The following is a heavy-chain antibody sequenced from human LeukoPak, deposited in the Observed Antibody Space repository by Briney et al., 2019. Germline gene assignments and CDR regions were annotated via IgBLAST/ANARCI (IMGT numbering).Heavy chain of an antibody. CDR2: ISGSGGST. Sequence: GGSLRLSCAHSLFTFSNYAMSWVRQAPGKRLEWVSDISGSGGSTYYADSVKGRFTIPRDNSKNTLYLQMNSLRAEDTAVYYCAKDRLRWLLISLDYWGQGTLVTVSS. CDR1: LFTFSNYA. V-gene: IGHV3-23*01. D-gene: IGHD5-24*01. J-gene: IGHJ4*02. CDR3: AKDRLRWLLISLDY.